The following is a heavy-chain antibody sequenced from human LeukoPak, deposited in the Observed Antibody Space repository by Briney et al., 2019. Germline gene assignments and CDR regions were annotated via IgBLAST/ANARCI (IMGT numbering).Heavy chain of an antibody. D-gene: IGHD3-10*01. V-gene: IGHV3-74*01. CDR3: AKQVRGVQGIGDY. J-gene: IGHJ4*02. CDR2: INHDGSST. CDR1: GFTFTTFW. Sequence: PGGSLRLSCATSGFTFTTFWMHWVRQAPGKGLVWVSRINHDGSSTNYADSVKGRFTISRDNAKNTVYLQMNSLRDEDTAVYYCAKQVRGVQGIGDYWGQGTLVTVSS.